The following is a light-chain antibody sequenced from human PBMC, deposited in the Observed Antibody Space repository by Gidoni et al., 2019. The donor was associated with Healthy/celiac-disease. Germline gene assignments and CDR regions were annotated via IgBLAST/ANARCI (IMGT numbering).Light chain of an antibody. J-gene: IGLJ2*01. CDR1: RSYVCGYHS. CDR2: DVS. Sequence: QSALPQPASVSGSPGQSIHISCTGTRSYVCGYHSVSWYQQHPGKAPKLMIYDVSNRPSVVSNRFSGSKSGITASLTISGLQAEDEADYYCSSYTSSSTLVFGGGTKLTVL. V-gene: IGLV2-14*03. CDR3: SSYTSSSTLV.